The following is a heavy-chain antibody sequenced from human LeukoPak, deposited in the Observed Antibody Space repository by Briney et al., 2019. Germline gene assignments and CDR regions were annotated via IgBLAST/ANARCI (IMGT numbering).Heavy chain of an antibody. CDR3: ARNVTAGFFDY. Sequence: SETLSLTCDVSGSSITSDYFWGWIRPPPGKGLEWIATIYYSWGMYFNPSLKSRVTISLDASKNQYSLKMTSLTAADTAIYYCARNVTAGFFDYWGQGILVTVSS. V-gene: IGHV4-38-2*01. CDR2: IYYSWGM. J-gene: IGHJ4*02. D-gene: IGHD1-1*01. CDR1: GSSITSDYF.